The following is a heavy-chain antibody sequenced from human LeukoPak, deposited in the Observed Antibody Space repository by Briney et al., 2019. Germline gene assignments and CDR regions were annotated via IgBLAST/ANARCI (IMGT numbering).Heavy chain of an antibody. Sequence: ASVKVSCKASGGTFSSYTISWVRQAPGQGLEWMGRIIPILGIANYAQKFQGRVTITADKSTSTAYMELSSLRSEDTAVYYCARDGGSGWSLDYWGQGTLVTVSS. CDR2: IIPILGIA. CDR3: ARDGGSGWSLDY. CDR1: GGTFSSYT. V-gene: IGHV1-69*04. D-gene: IGHD6-19*01. J-gene: IGHJ4*02.